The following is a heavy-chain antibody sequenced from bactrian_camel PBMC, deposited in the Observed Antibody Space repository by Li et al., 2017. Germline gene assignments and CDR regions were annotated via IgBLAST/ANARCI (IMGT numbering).Heavy chain of an antibody. J-gene: IGHJ4*01. V-gene: IGHV3S26*01. D-gene: IGHD2*01. CDR3: AASSGGGYCYLRSYSWYNY. CDR2: MDSFGNP. Sequence: HVQLVESGGGSVQAGGSLRLSCAASGYTYNRNCMAWFRQAPGKEREGVAHMDSFGNPSYADYVKGRFTIFKDNSEGTLHLQMNNLKPEDTAMYYCAASSGGGYCYLRSYSWYNYWGQGTQVTDS. CDR1: GYTYNRNC.